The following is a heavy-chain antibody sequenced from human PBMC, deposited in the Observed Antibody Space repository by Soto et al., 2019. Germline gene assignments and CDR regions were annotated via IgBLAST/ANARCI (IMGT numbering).Heavy chain of an antibody. D-gene: IGHD3-10*01. CDR1: GDSISSSNW. Sequence: QVQLRESGPGLVKPSGTLSLTCAVSGDSISSSNWWSWVRQPPGKGLEWIGEIYHSGSANYNPSHTNRRTMSVDKSKNQFSLNLTSVTAADTAVYYCARARLGTLFRGFNWLGPWGPGTLVTISS. CDR3: ARARLGTLFRGFNWLGP. CDR2: IYHSGSA. V-gene: IGHV4-4*02. J-gene: IGHJ5*02.